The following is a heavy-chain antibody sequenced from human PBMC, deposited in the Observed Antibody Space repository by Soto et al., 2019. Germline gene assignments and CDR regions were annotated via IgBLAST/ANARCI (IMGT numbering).Heavy chain of an antibody. CDR3: ARGGIWGVSWNWFDT. Sequence: EVQLVESGGGSVQPGGSLRLSCAASGFTFSSHDMHWVRQVTGKGLEWVSGIDSAGDAKYPASVKGRFTISRENAXXSLHLQMNSLTAGDTAVYYCARGGIWGVSWNWFDTWGQGTLVTVSS. J-gene: IGHJ5*02. V-gene: IGHV3-13*01. D-gene: IGHD3-10*01. CDR1: GFTFSSHD. CDR2: IDSAGDA.